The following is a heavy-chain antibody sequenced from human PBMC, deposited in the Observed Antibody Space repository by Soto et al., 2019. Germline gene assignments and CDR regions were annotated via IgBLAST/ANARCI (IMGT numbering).Heavy chain of an antibody. D-gene: IGHD3-16*01. J-gene: IGHJ6*02. Sequence: QVQLVESGGGVVQPWRSLRRSCAASGFTFSLDGMHWVRQAPGKGLEWVAGIWSDGSNKFYADSVKGRFTISRDNSKNTLYLQMNSLSSEDTAVYYCARGLRGISFYGMDVWGQGTTVIVSS. V-gene: IGHV3-33*01. CDR3: ARGLRGISFYGMDV. CDR1: GFTFSLDG. CDR2: IWSDGSNK.